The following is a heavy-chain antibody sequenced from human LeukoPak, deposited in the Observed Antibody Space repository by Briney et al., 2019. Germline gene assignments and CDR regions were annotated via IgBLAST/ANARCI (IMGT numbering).Heavy chain of an antibody. CDR2: IDPNRGDT. Sequence: ASVEVSCKASGYTFTGFYIHWVRQAPGQGLEWMGRIDPNRGDTNYAQKFQGRVTMTRDTSISTAYMELSRLRSDDTAVYYCARESMAFDYWGQGTLVTVSS. CDR3: ARESMAFDY. V-gene: IGHV1-2*06. J-gene: IGHJ4*02. D-gene: IGHD2-8*01. CDR1: GYTFTGFY.